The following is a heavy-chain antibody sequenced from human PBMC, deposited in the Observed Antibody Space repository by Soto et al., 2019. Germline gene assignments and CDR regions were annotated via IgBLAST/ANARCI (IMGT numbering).Heavy chain of an antibody. D-gene: IGHD2-21*02. CDR2: IDPSDSYT. CDR1: GYSFTSYW. Sequence: PGEALKISCKGSGYSFTSYWISWVRQMPWKGLEWMGRIDPSDSYTNYSPSFQGHVTISADTSISTAYLQWSSLKASDTAMYYCARQDSYCGGDCFFYATAITENYTLATHDALRIFPGESLKISCKGSGYSFTSYW. J-gene: IGHJ2*01. CDR3: ARQDSYCGGDCFFYATAITENYTLATHDALRIFPGESLKISCKGSGYSFTSYW. V-gene: IGHV5-10-1*01.